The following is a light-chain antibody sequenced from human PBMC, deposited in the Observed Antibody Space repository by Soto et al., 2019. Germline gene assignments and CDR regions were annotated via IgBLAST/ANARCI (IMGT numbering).Light chain of an antibody. Sequence: QSVLTQPPSASGSPGQSVTISCTGTSSDVGGYNYVSWYQQHPGKAPKLMIYEVNKRPSGVPDRFSGSKSGNTASLTVSGLQSEDEANYYCSSYAGTPFVVGTGTKVTVL. J-gene: IGLJ1*01. CDR3: SSYAGTPFV. V-gene: IGLV2-8*01. CDR1: SSDVGGYNY. CDR2: EVN.